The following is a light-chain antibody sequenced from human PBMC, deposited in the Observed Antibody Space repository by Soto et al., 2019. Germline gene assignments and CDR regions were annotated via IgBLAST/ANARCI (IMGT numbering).Light chain of an antibody. V-gene: IGLV2-14*01. CDR3: SSYTYSSTHV. Sequence: QSVLTQPPSASGSLGQSVTISCTGTSSDVGAYNYVSWYQQHPGKAPKLMISEVSNRPSGVSNRFSGSKSGNTASLTISGLQDEDEADYYCSSYTYSSTHVFGTGTKVTVL. CDR1: SSDVGAYNY. J-gene: IGLJ1*01. CDR2: EVS.